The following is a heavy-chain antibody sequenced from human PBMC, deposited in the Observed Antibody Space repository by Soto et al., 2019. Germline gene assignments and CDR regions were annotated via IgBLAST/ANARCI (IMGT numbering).Heavy chain of an antibody. Sequence: QVQLVQSGAEVKKPGASVKVSCKASDYTFSNYGITWVRQAPGQGLEWMGWISAYNGNTNYAQKFQGRVTMTTDTSTSTAYMELRSLRSDDTAIYYCARDYYGSGRSKFDYWGQGTLVTVSS. J-gene: IGHJ4*02. V-gene: IGHV1-18*01. CDR1: DYTFSNYG. CDR3: ARDYYGSGRSKFDY. D-gene: IGHD3-10*01. CDR2: ISAYNGNT.